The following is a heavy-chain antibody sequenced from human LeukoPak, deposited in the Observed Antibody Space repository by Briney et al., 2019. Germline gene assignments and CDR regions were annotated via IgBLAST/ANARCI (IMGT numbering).Heavy chain of an antibody. V-gene: IGHV3-74*01. Sequence: TGGSLRLSCTASGFSFSGHWMHWARHLPGKGLVWVSCIRPTGSTTSYADSVRGRFTVSRDNAKNTLYLQVNNLRAEDTAVYYCARGPNSNWSGLDFWGQGTLLTVSS. J-gene: IGHJ4*02. CDR2: IRPTGSTT. CDR3: ARGPNSNWSGLDF. CDR1: GFSFSGHW. D-gene: IGHD6-6*01.